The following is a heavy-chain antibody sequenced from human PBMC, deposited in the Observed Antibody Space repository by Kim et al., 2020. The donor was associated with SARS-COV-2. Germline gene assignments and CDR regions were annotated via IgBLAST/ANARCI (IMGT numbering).Heavy chain of an antibody. V-gene: IGHV4-59*08. J-gene: IGHJ5*02. CDR3: ARSTATLWFDP. D-gene: IGHD6-6*01. CDR1: GGSITNYY. CDR2: IYYTGST. Sequence: SETLSLTCTVSGGSITNYYWSWIRQPPGKGLEWIGYIYYTGSTNYNPSLKSRVTLSVDTSKNQFALRLNSVTAADTAVYYCARSTATLWFDPWGQGTLVTVSS.